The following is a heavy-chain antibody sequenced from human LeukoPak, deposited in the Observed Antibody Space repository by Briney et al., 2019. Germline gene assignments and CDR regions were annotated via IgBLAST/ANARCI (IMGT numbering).Heavy chain of an antibody. CDR1: GYSISSGYY. D-gene: IGHD6-13*01. CDR3: ARGFAAADGGGDF. Sequence: KTSETLSLTCSVSGYSISSGYYWGWIRQPPGKGLEWIGTISHSGSTYYYPSLKSRLTMSLYTSKNQFSLKLTSVTAADTAVYYCARGFAAADGGGDFWGQGTLVTVSS. CDR2: ISHSGST. V-gene: IGHV4-38-2*02. J-gene: IGHJ4*02.